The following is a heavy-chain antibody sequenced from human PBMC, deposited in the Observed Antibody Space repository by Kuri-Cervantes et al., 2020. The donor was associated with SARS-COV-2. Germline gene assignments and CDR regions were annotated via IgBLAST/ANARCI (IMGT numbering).Heavy chain of an antibody. D-gene: IGHD5-18*01. CDR3: AKERRYSYGYLDY. CDR2: ISGSGGST. J-gene: IGHJ4*02. Sequence: GESLKISCAASGFTFISTDMHWVRQAPGKGLEWVSAISGSGGSTYYADSVKGRFTISRDNSKNTLYLQMNSLRAEDTAVYYCAKERRYSYGYLDYWGQGTLVTVSS. CDR1: GFTFISTD. V-gene: IGHV3-23*01.